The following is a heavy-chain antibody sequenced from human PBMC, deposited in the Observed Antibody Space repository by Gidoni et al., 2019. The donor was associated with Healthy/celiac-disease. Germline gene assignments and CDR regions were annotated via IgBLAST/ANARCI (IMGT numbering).Heavy chain of an antibody. D-gene: IGHD6-13*01. CDR1: GFTFSSDA. J-gene: IGHJ4*02. Sequence: EVQLLESGGGLVQPGGSLRLSCAASGFTFSSDAMSWVRQAPGKGLEVVSAISGSGGITYYADPVKGRFTISRDNSKNPLYLQMNSLRAEDTAVYYCAKDYRAAQLAYYFDYWGQGTLVTVSS. CDR3: AKDYRAAQLAYYFDY. CDR2: ISGSGGIT. V-gene: IGHV3-23*01.